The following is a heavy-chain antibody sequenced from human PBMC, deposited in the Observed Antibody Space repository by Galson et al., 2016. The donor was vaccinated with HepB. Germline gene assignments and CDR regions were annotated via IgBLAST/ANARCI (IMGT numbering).Heavy chain of an antibody. CDR3: ARAHYYDSSGYYLGYFDY. CDR2: IYWDDEK. J-gene: IGHJ4*02. D-gene: IGHD3-22*01. V-gene: IGHV2-5*02. Sequence: PALVKPTQTLTLTCTFSGFSLSTSGVGVGWIRQPPGKALEWLALIYWDDEKRYSPSLKSRLTITGDPSKNQVVLTVTNVDPADTATYYCARAHYYDSSGYYLGYFDYWGQGTLVPVSS. CDR1: GFSLSTSGVG.